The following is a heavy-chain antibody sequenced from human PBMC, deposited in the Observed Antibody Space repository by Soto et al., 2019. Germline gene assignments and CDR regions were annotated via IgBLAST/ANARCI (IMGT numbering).Heavy chain of an antibody. J-gene: IGHJ2*01. CDR3: ARESRSSRYDSSGYSQFWFFDL. D-gene: IGHD3-22*01. CDR1: GGSISSGDYY. CDR2: IYYSGST. V-gene: IGHV4-30-4*01. Sequence: SETLSLTCTVSGGSISSGDYYWSWIRQPPGKGLEWIGYIYYSGSTYYNPSLKSRVTISVDTSKNQFSLKLSSVTAADTAVYYCARESRSSRYDSSGYSQFWFFDLWGRGTLVTVSS.